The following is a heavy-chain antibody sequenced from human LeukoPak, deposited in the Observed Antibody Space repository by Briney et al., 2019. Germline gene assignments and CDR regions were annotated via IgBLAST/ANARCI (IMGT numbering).Heavy chain of an antibody. Sequence: PGGSLRLSCAASGFTFSSYAMSWVRQAPGKGLEWVSAISGSGGSTYYADSVKGRFTISRDNSKNTLYLQMNSLRAEDTAVYYCAKDAVAYCGGDCYGDYWGQGTPVTVSS. D-gene: IGHD2-21*02. J-gene: IGHJ4*02. CDR1: GFTFSSYA. V-gene: IGHV3-23*01. CDR2: ISGSGGST. CDR3: AKDAVAYCGGDCYGDY.